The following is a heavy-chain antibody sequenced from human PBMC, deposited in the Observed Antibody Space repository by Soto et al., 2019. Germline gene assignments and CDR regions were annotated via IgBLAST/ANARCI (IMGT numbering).Heavy chain of an antibody. V-gene: IGHV3-30*18. J-gene: IGHJ6*02. CDR3: AKDGDSSGWYGTGYYYYYGMDV. D-gene: IGHD6-19*01. CDR2: ISYDGSNK. Sequence: PGGSLRLSCAASGFTFSSYAMSWVRQAPGKGLEWVAVISYDGSNKYYADSVKGRFTISRDNSKNTLYLQMNSLRAEDTAVYYCAKDGDSSGWYGTGYYYYYGMDVWGQGTTVTVSS. CDR1: GFTFSSYA.